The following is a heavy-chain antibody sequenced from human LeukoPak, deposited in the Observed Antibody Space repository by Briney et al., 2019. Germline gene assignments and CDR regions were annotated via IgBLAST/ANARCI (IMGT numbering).Heavy chain of an antibody. CDR3: AKDLILVLPAAYDY. CDR2: LSASGGST. CDR1: GSFSIYV. Sequence: AGGSLRLSCAASGSFSIYVVTWVRQAPGRGLEWVSTLSASGGSTYYADSVKGRFTIPRDNSKNTLYLQMSSLRAEDTAVYFCAKDLILVLPAAYDYWGQGTLVTVSS. J-gene: IGHJ4*02. V-gene: IGHV3-23*01. D-gene: IGHD2-2*01.